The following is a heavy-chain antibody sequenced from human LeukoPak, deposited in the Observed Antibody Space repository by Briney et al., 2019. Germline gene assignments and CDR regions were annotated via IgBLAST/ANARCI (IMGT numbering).Heavy chain of an antibody. J-gene: IGHJ4*02. CDR3: AKGGYYYDSSGPNPHFDY. CDR2: ISYDGSNK. D-gene: IGHD3-22*01. CDR1: GFTFSSYG. V-gene: IGHV3-30*18. Sequence: GGSLRLSCAASGFTFSSYGMRWVRQAPGKGLEWVAVISYDGSNKYYADSVKGRFTISRDNSKNTLYLQMNSLRAEDTAVYYCAKGGYYYDSSGPNPHFDYWGQGTLVTVSS.